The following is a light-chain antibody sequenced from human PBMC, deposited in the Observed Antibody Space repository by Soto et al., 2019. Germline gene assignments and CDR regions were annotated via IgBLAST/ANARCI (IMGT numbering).Light chain of an antibody. Sequence: DIQLTQSPSFLSASVGDRVTITFRASQGIRSYLAWYQQKPEKAPKLLIYTASTLQSGVPSRFSGSGSGTEFTLTISSLQPEDFATYYCQQLNSYPLTFGPGTKVDIK. CDR1: QGIRSY. CDR3: QQLNSYPLT. J-gene: IGKJ3*01. CDR2: TAS. V-gene: IGKV1-9*01.